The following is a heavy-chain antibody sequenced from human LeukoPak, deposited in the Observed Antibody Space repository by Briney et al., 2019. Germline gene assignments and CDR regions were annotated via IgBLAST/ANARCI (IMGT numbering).Heavy chain of an antibody. CDR1: GYTFTSYD. V-gene: IGHV1-8*01. D-gene: IGHD3-3*01. CDR2: MNPNSGNT. Sequence: ASVKVSCKASGYTFTSYDINWVRQATGQGLEWMGWMNPNSGNTGYAQKFQGRVTMTRNTSISTAYMELSSLRSEDTAVYYCARGLPIWSGPRWFDPWGQGTLVTVSS. J-gene: IGHJ5*02. CDR3: ARGLPIWSGPRWFDP.